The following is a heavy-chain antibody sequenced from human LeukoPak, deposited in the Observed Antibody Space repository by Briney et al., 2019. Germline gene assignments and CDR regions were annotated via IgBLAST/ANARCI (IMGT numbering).Heavy chain of an antibody. CDR3: AKVEAVAGTADY. Sequence: GGSLRLSCAASGFTFSSYGMSWVRQAPGKGLEWVSAISGSGGSTYYADSVRGRFTISRDNSKNTLYLQMNSLRAEDTAVYYCAKVEAVAGTADYWGQGTLVTVSS. D-gene: IGHD6-19*01. J-gene: IGHJ4*02. CDR2: ISGSGGST. CDR1: GFTFSSYG. V-gene: IGHV3-23*01.